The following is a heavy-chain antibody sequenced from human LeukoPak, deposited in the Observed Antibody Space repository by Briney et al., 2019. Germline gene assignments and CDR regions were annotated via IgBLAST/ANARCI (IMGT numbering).Heavy chain of an antibody. CDR3: ARDLDIVVVPAAIRWFDP. Sequence: SETLSLTCTVSGGSISSYYWSWIRQPPGKGLEWIGSIYYSGSTYYNPSLKSRVTISVDTSKNQFSLKLSSVTAADTAVYYCARDLDIVVVPAAIRWFDPWGQGTLVTVSS. CDR1: GGSISSYY. V-gene: IGHV4-59*12. CDR2: IYYSGST. D-gene: IGHD2-2*03. J-gene: IGHJ5*02.